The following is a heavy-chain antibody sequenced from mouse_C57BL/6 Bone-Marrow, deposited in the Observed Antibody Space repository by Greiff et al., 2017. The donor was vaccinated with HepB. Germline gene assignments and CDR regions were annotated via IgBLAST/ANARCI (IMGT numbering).Heavy chain of an antibody. J-gene: IGHJ2*01. CDR1: GYTFTSYW. CDR2: IHPDSGST. Sequence: QVQLQQPGAELVKPGASVKLSCKASGYTFTSYWMHWVKQRPGQGLEWIGMIHPDSGSTNYNEKFKSKATLTVDKSSSTAYMQLSSLTSEDSAVYYCARRYYGLFDYWGQGTTLTVSS. CDR3: ARRYYGLFDY. V-gene: IGHV1-64*01. D-gene: IGHD1-1*02.